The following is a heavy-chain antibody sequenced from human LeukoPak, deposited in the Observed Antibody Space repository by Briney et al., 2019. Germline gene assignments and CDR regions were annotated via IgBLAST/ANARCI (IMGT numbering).Heavy chain of an antibody. Sequence: SETLSLTCTVSGGSISSYYWSWIRQPPGKGLEWVGYIYYSGSTNYNPSLKSRITISLDTSKNQFPLKLSSVTAADTAVYYCAALLGYCSSTGCYSTFDYWGQGTLVTVSS. J-gene: IGHJ4*02. CDR3: AALLGYCSSTGCYSTFDY. CDR1: GGSISSYY. CDR2: IYYSGST. D-gene: IGHD2-2*01. V-gene: IGHV4-59*08.